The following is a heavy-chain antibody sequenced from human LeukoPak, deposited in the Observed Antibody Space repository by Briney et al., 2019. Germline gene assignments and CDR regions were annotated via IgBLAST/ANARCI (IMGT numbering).Heavy chain of an antibody. V-gene: IGHV1-46*01. Sequence: ASVNVSCKASGYTFTSYFMHWVRQAPGQGLEWMGIINPSGGSTNYAQKFQGRVTMTRDTSTSTVYMELSSLRSEDTAVYYCARAHYYDSSEYGGIEHWGQGTLVTVSS. J-gene: IGHJ1*01. CDR2: INPSGGST. D-gene: IGHD3-22*01. CDR1: GYTFTSYF. CDR3: ARAHYYDSSEYGGIEH.